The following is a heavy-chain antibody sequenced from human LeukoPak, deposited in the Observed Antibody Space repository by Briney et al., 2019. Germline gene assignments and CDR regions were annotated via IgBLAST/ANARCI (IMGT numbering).Heavy chain of an antibody. CDR2: ISSSGSTI. Sequence: PGGSLRLPCAASGFTFSDYYMSWIRQAPGKGLEWVSYISSSGSTIYYADSVKGRFTISRDNAKNSLYLQMNSLRAEDTAVYYCAKDEFVASDFTGAFDIWGQGTMVTVSS. J-gene: IGHJ3*02. V-gene: IGHV3-11*04. D-gene: IGHD2-8*02. CDR1: GFTFSDYY. CDR3: AKDEFVASDFTGAFDI.